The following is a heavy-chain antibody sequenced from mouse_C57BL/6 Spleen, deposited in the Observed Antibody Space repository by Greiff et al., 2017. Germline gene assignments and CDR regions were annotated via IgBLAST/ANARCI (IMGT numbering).Heavy chain of an antibody. D-gene: IGHD2-4*01. V-gene: IGHV1-64*01. J-gene: IGHJ3*01. CDR1: GYTFTSYW. CDR3: AGDYDEAWFAY. Sequence: QVQLQQSGAELVKPGASVKLSCKASGYTFTSYWMHWVKQRPGQGLEWIGMIHPNSGSTNYNEKFKSKATLTVDKSSSTAYVQLSSLTSEDSAVYYCAGDYDEAWFAYWGQGTLVTVSA. CDR2: IHPNSGST.